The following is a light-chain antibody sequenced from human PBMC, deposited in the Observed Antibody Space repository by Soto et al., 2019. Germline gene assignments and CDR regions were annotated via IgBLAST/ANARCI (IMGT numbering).Light chain of an antibody. V-gene: IGLV1-47*01. CDR3: AALDDSLSGVG. J-gene: IGLJ2*01. CDR1: SSNIGSNY. CDR2: RNN. Sequence: QSVLTQPPSASGTPGQRVTISCSGSSSNIGSNYVFWYQHLPGTAPKLLIYRNNQRPSGVPDRFSGSKSGTSASLAISVLRSYDETDYYCAALDDSLSGVGFGGGTKVTVL.